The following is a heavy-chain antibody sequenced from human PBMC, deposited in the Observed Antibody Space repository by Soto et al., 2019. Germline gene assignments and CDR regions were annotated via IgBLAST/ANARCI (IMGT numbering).Heavy chain of an antibody. D-gene: IGHD6-13*01. J-gene: IGHJ6*02. Sequence: QVQLVESGGGVVQPGRSLRLSCAASGFTFSSYGMHWVRQAPGKGLEWVAVISYDGSNKYYADSVKGRFTISRDNSKNTLYLQMTSLRAEDTAVYYCAKIRYSSYYYYYGMDVWGQGTTVTVSS. CDR3: AKIRYSSYYYYYGMDV. CDR1: GFTFSSYG. V-gene: IGHV3-30*18. CDR2: ISYDGSNK.